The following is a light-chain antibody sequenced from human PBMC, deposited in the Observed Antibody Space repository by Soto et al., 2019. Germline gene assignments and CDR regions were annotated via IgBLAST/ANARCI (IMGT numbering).Light chain of an antibody. CDR2: EVS. CDR3: SSYTSSSTLV. Sequence: QSALTQPATVSGSPGQSITISCTGTSSDVGGYNYVSWYQQHPGKAPKLMIYEVSNRPSGVSKRFSGSKSGNTASLTISVLQAEDDADYYCSSYTSSSTLVFGRGTKVTVL. J-gene: IGLJ2*01. V-gene: IGLV2-14*01. CDR1: SSDVGGYNY.